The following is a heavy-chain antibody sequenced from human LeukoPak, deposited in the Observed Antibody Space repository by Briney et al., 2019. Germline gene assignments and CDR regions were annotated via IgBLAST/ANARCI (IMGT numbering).Heavy chain of an antibody. Sequence: SETLSLTCTVSGGSISSSSYYWGWIRQPPGKGLEWIGSIYYSGSTYYNPSLKSRVTISVDTSKNQFSLKLSSVTAADTAVYYCARRTYSENYWKHFDSWGQGTLVTVSS. CDR2: IYYSGST. CDR1: GGSISSSSYY. D-gene: IGHD1-26*01. CDR3: ARRTYSENYWKHFDS. V-gene: IGHV4-39*01. J-gene: IGHJ4*02.